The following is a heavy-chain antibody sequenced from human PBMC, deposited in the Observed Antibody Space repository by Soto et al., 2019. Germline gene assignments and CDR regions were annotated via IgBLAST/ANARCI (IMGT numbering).Heavy chain of an antibody. V-gene: IGHV4-39*01. Sequence: PSETLSLTCSVSGGSIRNTTYHWGWIRQPPGKGLEWIGTLYYRGATDYNPSLQSRVTISLDTSKNRLALNLSSGTAADTAVYYCFGVLADTLDYWGQGSGVTVSS. CDR2: LYYRGAT. CDR1: GGSIRNTTYH. D-gene: IGHD6-19*01. CDR3: FGVLADTLDY. J-gene: IGHJ4*01.